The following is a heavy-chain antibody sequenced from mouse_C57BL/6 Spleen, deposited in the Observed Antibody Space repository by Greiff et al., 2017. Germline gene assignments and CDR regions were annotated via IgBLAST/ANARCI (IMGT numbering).Heavy chain of an antibody. V-gene: IGHV1-50*01. CDR2: IDPSDSYT. CDR1: GYTFTSYW. J-gene: IGHJ2*01. Sequence: QVQLQQPGAELVKPGASVKLSCKASGYTFTSYWMQWVKQRPGQGLEWIGEIDPSDSYTNYNQKFKGKATLTVDTSSSTAYMQRSSLTSEDSAVYYCARRGYYWGQGTTLTVSS. CDR3: ARRGYY.